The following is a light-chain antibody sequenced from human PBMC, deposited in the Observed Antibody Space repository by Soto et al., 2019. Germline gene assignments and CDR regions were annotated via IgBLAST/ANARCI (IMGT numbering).Light chain of an antibody. J-gene: IGLJ2*01. Sequence: LVLTQSPSASASLGASVNLTCTLSSGHTTYSIAWHQQRPEKGPRFLMKVDSDGSHRKGDGITDRFSGSSSGAERYLTISSLQSEDEADYYCQSWGTGVVFGGGTKLTVL. CDR2: VDSDGSH. CDR3: QSWGTGVV. CDR1: SGHTTYS. V-gene: IGLV4-69*01.